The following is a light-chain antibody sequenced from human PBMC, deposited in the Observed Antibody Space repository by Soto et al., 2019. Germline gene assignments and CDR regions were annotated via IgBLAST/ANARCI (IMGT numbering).Light chain of an antibody. CDR3: QQRSNWRGWT. CDR2: DAS. Sequence: GWTQSQDTLSLSPGERATLSCRASQSVSSYLAWYQQKPGQAPRLLIYDASNRATGIPARFSGSGSGTDFTLTISSLEPEDFAVYYCQQRSNWRGWTFGQGSKVDI. CDR1: QSVSSY. J-gene: IGKJ1*01. V-gene: IGKV3-11*01.